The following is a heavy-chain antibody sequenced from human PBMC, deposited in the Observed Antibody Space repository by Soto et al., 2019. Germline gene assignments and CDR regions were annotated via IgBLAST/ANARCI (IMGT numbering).Heavy chain of an antibody. D-gene: IGHD6-19*01. CDR2: ISYDGSNK. V-gene: IGHV3-30*18. J-gene: IGHJ6*02. Sequence: QVQLVESGGGVVQPGRSLRLSCAASGFTFSSYGMHWVRQAPGKGLEWVAVISYDGSNKYYADSVKGRFTISRDNSKNXLXXQMNSLRAEDTAVYYCAKDVLRYSSGWYYYYGMDVWGQGTTVTVSS. CDR1: GFTFSSYG. CDR3: AKDVLRYSSGWYYYYGMDV.